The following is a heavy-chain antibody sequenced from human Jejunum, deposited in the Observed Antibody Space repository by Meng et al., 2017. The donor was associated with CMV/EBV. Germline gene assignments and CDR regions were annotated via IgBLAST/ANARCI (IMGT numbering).Heavy chain of an antibody. J-gene: IGHJ5*02. CDR1: GFTFNVHA. CDR3: AKEGPNAYRSFHH. D-gene: IGHD3-16*01. V-gene: IGHV3-23*01. Sequence: AAAGFTFNVHAMSWVRQAPGKGLKWVSTIGGPGDTFYSDSVNGRFIVSRDNRKNSLYLQMTTLRPEDTGIYYCAKEGPNAYRSFHHWGQGTLVTVSS. CDR2: IGGPGDT.